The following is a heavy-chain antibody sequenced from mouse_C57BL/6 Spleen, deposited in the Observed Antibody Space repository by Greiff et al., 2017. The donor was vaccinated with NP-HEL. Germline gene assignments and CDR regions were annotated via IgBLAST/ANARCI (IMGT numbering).Heavy chain of an antibody. CDR3: ARANWEGFAY. J-gene: IGHJ3*01. Sequence: EVKLMESGGGLVKPGGSLKLSCAASGFTFSDYGMHWVRQAPGKGLEWVAYISSGSSTIYYADTVKGRFTISRDNAKNTLFLQMTSLRSEDTAMYYCARANWEGFAYWGQGTLVTVSA. CDR1: GFTFSDYG. V-gene: IGHV5-17*01. CDR2: ISSGSSTI. D-gene: IGHD4-1*01.